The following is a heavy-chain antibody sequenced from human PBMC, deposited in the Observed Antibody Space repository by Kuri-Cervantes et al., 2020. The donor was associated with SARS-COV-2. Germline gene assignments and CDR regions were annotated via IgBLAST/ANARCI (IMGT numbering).Heavy chain of an antibody. CDR3: ARHDYGDPLTYYYGMDV. J-gene: IGHJ6*02. V-gene: IGHV4-59*01. CDR1: GGSISTYY. D-gene: IGHD4-17*01. Sequence: GSLRLSCTVSGGSISTYYWSWIRQPPGKGLEWIGYIYYSGSTAYNPSLKSRVTISVDTSKNQFSLKLSSVTAADTAMYYCARHDYGDPLTYYYGMDVWGQGTTVTVSS. CDR2: IYYSGST.